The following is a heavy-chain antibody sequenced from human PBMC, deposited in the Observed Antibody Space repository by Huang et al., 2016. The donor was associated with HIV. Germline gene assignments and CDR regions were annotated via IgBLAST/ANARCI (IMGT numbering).Heavy chain of an antibody. CDR2: INPSGTTT. CDR3: ATTVTARSSIDF. Sequence: QVQLVQSGAEVKKPGASVKVSFKAPAYSFSSYYIHWVRQAPGQGLEWMGLINPSGTTTKYTHKLQDRVTMTRDTSSSTVYMELSSLRSNDTAIYYCATTVTARSSIDFWGQGTLLTVSS. CDR1: AYSFSSYY. V-gene: IGHV1-46*04. J-gene: IGHJ4*02. D-gene: IGHD4-17*01.